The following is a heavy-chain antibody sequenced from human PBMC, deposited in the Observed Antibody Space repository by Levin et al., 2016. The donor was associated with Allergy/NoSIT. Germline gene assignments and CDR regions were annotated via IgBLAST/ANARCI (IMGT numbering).Heavy chain of an antibody. CDR1: GGSINSGGYS. CDR2: IDHRGST. D-gene: IGHD3-16*01. CDR3: AKGLEYDWGAFDI. Sequence: SETLSLTCGVSGGSINSGGYSWNWIRQPPGKGLEWIGYIDHRGSTYYNPSLGSRVIMSLDRSNNHFYLSLSSVAAADTAVYFCAKGLEYDWGAFDIWGQGTMVTVSS. V-gene: IGHV4-30-2*01. J-gene: IGHJ3*02.